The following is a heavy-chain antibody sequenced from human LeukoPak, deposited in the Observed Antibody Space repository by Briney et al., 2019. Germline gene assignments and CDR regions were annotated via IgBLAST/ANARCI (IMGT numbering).Heavy chain of an antibody. V-gene: IGHV3-23*01. Sequence: PGGSLRLSCAASGFTFSSYAMSWVRQAPGKGLEWVSVISGSGGSTYYADSVKGRFTISRDNSKNTLYLQMNSLRAEDTVVYYCAKGYSTGWYYFDYWGQGTLVTVSS. CDR2: ISGSGGST. CDR1: GFTFSSYA. CDR3: AKGYSTGWYYFDY. D-gene: IGHD6-19*01. J-gene: IGHJ4*02.